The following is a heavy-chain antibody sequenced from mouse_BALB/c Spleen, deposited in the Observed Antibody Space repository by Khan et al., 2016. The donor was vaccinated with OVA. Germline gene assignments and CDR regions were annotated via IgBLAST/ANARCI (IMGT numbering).Heavy chain of an antibody. CDR1: GYTFTTYW. CDR3: TRDRIDY. V-gene: IGHV1-7*01. CDR2: INPTSGYT. Sequence: VKLLESGAELAKPGASVKMSCKASGYTFTTYWLPWVKQRPGQGLEWVGYINPTSGYTDYNEKVKDKATLSADKSSSTAYMQLSSLTSEDSAVYYCTRDRIDYWGQGTTLTVSA. J-gene: IGHJ2*01.